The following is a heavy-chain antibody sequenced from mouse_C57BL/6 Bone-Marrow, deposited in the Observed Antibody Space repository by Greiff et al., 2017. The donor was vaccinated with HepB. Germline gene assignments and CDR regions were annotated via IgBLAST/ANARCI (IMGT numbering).Heavy chain of an antibody. V-gene: IGHV1-39*01. J-gene: IGHJ2*01. CDR1: GYSFTDYN. CDR2: INPNYGTT. Sequence: EVKLQQSGPELVKPGASVKISCKASGYSFTDYNMNWVKQSNGKSLEWIGVINPNYGTTSYNQKFKGKATLTVDQSSSTAYMQLNSLTSEDSAVYYCARSITTVVAYYFDYWGQGTTLTVSS. CDR3: ARSITTVVAYYFDY. D-gene: IGHD1-1*01.